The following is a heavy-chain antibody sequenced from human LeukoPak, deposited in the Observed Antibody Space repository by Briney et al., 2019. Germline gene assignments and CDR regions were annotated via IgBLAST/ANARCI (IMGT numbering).Heavy chain of an antibody. J-gene: IGHJ2*01. CDR2: IYTSGST. CDR1: GDSISRYY. D-gene: IGHD1-7*01. V-gene: IGHV4-4*07. Sequence: SETLSLTRTVSGDSISRYYWSWVRQPAGKGLEWIGRIYTSGSTNYNPSLKSRVTMSVDTSKNQFSLKLSSVTAADTAVYYGARYTARITCTTFDWYFDLWGQGTLVTFSS. CDR3: ARYTARITCTTFDWYFDL.